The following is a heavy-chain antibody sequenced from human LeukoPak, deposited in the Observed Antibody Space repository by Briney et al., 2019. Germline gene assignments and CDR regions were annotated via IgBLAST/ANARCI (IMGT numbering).Heavy chain of an antibody. CDR1: GYSLTSYW. V-gene: IGHV5-51*01. D-gene: IGHD3-3*01. Sequence: GESLKISCKGSGYSLTSYWIGWVRQRAGEGLEWMGIIYPDDSDSRYSPSFQGKVTISADKSISTAYMQWSRLKASDTAMYYCARRNEWLSYAFDIWGQGTMVTVSS. CDR3: ARRNEWLSYAFDI. J-gene: IGHJ3*02. CDR2: IYPDDSDS.